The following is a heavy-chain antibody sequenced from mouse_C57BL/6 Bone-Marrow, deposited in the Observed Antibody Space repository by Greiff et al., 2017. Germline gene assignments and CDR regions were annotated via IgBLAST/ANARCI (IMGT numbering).Heavy chain of an antibody. CDR3: ARDKEFDWCLDVEG. CDR2: IYPVSGGT. Sequence: QVQLQQPGAELVKPGASVKLSCKASGYTFTSYYMPWVKQRPGQGLEWIGRIYPVSGGTTYNEKFQGKATLTVDTSSSKAYMQLSSLTSDDSAVYYCARDKEFDWCLDVEGRGTGATVTVAT. CDR1: GYTFTSYY. V-gene: IGHV1-62-3*01. J-gene: IGHJ1*03. D-gene: IGHD1-1*02.